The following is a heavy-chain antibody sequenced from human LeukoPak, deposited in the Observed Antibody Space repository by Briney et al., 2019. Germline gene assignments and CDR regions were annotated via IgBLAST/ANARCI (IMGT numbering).Heavy chain of an antibody. V-gene: IGHV1-8*01. D-gene: IGHD6-13*01. Sequence: GASVKVSCRASGYTFTSYDINWVRQATGQGLEWMGWMNPNSGNTGYAQKFQGRVTMTRNTSISTAYMELSSLRSEDTAVYYCARGGGSSWYSYYGMDVWGQGTTVTVSS. CDR1: GYTFTSYD. J-gene: IGHJ6*02. CDR2: MNPNSGNT. CDR3: ARGGGSSWYSYYGMDV.